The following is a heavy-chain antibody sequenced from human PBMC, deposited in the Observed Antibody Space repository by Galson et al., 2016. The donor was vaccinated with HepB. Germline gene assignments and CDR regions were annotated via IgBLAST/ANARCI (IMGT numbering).Heavy chain of an antibody. V-gene: IGHV1-18*01. CDR2: VSTYNGDT. CDR3: ARDFYPDGSTWADVFDI. J-gene: IGHJ3*02. Sequence: SVKVSCKASGYTFSRYGISWVRKAPGQGLEWMGWVSTYNGDTNYAQKFQGRVAMTTDTSTTTAYMELRSLASDDTAIYYFARDFYPDGSTWADVFDIWGQGTMVTVSS. CDR1: GYTFSRYG. D-gene: IGHD2/OR15-2a*01.